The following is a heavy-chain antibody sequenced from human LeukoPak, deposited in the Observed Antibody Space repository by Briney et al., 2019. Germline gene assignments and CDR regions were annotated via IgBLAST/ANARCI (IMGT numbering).Heavy chain of an antibody. CDR3: ARGVSYYYDNSGHPGWYFDL. J-gene: IGHJ2*01. CDR2: IRTTGDT. V-gene: IGHV3-13*01. CDR1: GFTFNYYD. D-gene: IGHD3-22*01. Sequence: GGSLRLSCAVSGFTFNYYDMHWVRQAPGKRLEWVSAIRTTGDTHYPDSVKGRFAMSREDAKNSVHLQMNTLRAGDTAVYYCARGVSYYYDNSGHPGWYFDLWGRGTLVTVSS.